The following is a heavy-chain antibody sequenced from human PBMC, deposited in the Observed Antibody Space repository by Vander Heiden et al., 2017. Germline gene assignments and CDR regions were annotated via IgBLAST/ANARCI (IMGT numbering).Heavy chain of an antibody. Sequence: EVQLVESGGGLVKPGGSLRLSCAASGFTFRHAWLTWVRQAPGKGLEWVGRIKSKTDGGTTDYAAPVKGRFTIARDDSKNTLYLQMNSMKTEDTAVYYCTTAYGDYVSSPDYWGQGTLVTVSS. CDR1: GFTFRHAW. J-gene: IGHJ4*02. V-gene: IGHV3-15*07. D-gene: IGHD4-17*01. CDR2: IKSKTDGGTT. CDR3: TTAYGDYVSSPDY.